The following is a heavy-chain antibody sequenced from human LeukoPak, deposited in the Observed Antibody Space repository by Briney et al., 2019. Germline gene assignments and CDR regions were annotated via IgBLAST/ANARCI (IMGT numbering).Heavy chain of an antibody. J-gene: IGHJ6*03. CDR1: GGTFSSYA. Sequence: SVKVSCKASGGTFSSYAISWVRQAPGQGLEWMGGIIHIFGTANYAQKFQGRVTITADESTSTAYMELSSLRSEDTAVYYCARGVGDYYYMDVWGKGTTVTVSS. D-gene: IGHD1-26*01. V-gene: IGHV1-69*01. CDR2: IIHIFGTA. CDR3: ARGVGDYYYMDV.